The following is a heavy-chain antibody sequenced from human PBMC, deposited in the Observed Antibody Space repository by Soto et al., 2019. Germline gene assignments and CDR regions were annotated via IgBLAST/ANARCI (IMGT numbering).Heavy chain of an antibody. CDR3: ARESAYYDDSSASWWGY. CDR2: INSDGSST. CDR1: GFTFSSYW. V-gene: IGHV3-74*01. D-gene: IGHD3-22*01. Sequence: GGSLRLSXAASGFTFSSYWMHWVRQAPGKGLVWVSRINSDGSSTSYADSVKGRFTISRDNAKNTLYLQMNSLRAEDTAVYYCARESAYYDDSSASWWGYWGQGTLVTVSS. J-gene: IGHJ4*02.